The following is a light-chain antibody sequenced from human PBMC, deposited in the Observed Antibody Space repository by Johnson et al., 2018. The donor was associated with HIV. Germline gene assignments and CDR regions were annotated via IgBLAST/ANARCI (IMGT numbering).Light chain of an antibody. V-gene: IGLV1-51*02. CDR1: SSNIGNNF. CDR3: GTWDSSLSANV. Sequence: QSVLTQPPSVSAAPGQKVTISCSGSSSNIGNNFVSWYQQLPGTAPKLLIYENNKRPSGIPARFSGSKSGTSATLGITGLQTGDEADYYCGTWDSSLSANVFGTGTKVTVL. CDR2: ENN. J-gene: IGLJ1*01.